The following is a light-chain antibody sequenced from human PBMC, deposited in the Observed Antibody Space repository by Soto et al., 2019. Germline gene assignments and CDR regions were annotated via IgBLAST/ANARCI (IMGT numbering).Light chain of an antibody. CDR3: AAWDYSLSGVV. CDR2: RNN. CDR1: SSNIGSNY. J-gene: IGLJ2*01. Sequence: QSVLTQPPSASGTPGQRVTISCSGSSSNIGSNYVYWYQQLPGTAPKLLIYRNNQRPSGVPDRFSGSESGTSASLAISGLRSEDEADYYCAAWDYSLSGVVFGGGTQLTVL. V-gene: IGLV1-47*01.